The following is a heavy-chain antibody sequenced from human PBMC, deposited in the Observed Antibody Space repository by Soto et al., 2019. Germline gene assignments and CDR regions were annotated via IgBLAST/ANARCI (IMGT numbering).Heavy chain of an antibody. V-gene: IGHV3-23*01. Sequence: GGSLRLSCAASGFTFSSYAMSWVRQAPGKGLEWVSAISGSGGTTNYADPVKGRFTISRDNSKNTLFLQMNSLRAEDTAVYYCSSGRGRYFYYGMDVWAQGTTVTGSS. CDR3: SSGRGRYFYYGMDV. J-gene: IGHJ6*02. CDR2: ISGSGGTT. D-gene: IGHD1-26*01. CDR1: GFTFSSYA.